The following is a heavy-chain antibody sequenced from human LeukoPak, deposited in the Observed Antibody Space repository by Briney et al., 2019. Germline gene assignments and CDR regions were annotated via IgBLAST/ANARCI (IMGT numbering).Heavy chain of an antibody. CDR2: IKPDGSEK. CDR3: TRDGSGWSNY. CDR1: GFSFSNYW. J-gene: IGHJ4*02. Sequence: GGSLRLSCAASGFSFSNYWMSLVRQAPGQGLEWVANIKPDGSEKCYADSVKGRFTISRDNAKNSVYLQMNSLRVEDTAVYYCTRDGSGWSNYWGQGTPVTASS. D-gene: IGHD6-19*01. V-gene: IGHV3-7*01.